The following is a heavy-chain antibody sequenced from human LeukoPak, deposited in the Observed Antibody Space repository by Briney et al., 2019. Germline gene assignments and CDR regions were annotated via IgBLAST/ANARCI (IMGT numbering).Heavy chain of an antibody. Sequence: SETLSLTRTVSGGSISSSTYYWGWIRQPPGKGLAWMGTIYYSGSTYYNPSLQRRVTISIDTSKNQFSLKLSSVTAADTAVYYCARRYGSGSYTRYHFDYWGQGTLVTVSS. CDR2: IYYSGST. D-gene: IGHD3-10*01. CDR3: ARRYGSGSYTRYHFDY. V-gene: IGHV4-39*01. J-gene: IGHJ4*02. CDR1: GGSISSSTYY.